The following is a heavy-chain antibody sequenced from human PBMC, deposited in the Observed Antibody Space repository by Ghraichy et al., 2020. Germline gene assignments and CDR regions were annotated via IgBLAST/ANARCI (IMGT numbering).Heavy chain of an antibody. D-gene: IGHD2-2*01. Sequence: GGSLRLSCAASGFTFSSYGMHWVRQAPGKGLEWVAFIRYDGSNKYYADSVKGRFTISRDNSKNTLYPQMNSLRAEDTAVYYCAGRLGPAAMRYFDYWGQGTLVTVSS. CDR2: IRYDGSNK. CDR3: AGRLGPAAMRYFDY. V-gene: IGHV3-30*02. CDR1: GFTFSSYG. J-gene: IGHJ4*02.